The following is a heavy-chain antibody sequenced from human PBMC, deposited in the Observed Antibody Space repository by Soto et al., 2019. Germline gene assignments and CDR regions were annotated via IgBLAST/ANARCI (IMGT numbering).Heavy chain of an antibody. CDR1: GGSFSGYY. CDR2: INHSGST. CDR3: ARGGELELRSHGWFDP. D-gene: IGHD1-7*01. Sequence: PSETLSLTCAVYGGSFSGYYWSWIRQPPGKGLEWIGEINHSGSTNYNPSLKSRVTISVDTSKNQFSLKLSSVTAADTAVYYCARGGELELRSHGWFDPWGQGTLVTVSS. V-gene: IGHV4-34*01. J-gene: IGHJ5*02.